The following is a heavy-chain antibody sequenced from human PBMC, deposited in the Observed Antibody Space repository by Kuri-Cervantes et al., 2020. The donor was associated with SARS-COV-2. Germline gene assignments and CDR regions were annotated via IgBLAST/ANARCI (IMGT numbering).Heavy chain of an antibody. D-gene: IGHD2-21*01. V-gene: IGHV4-39*01. CDR2: IYYSGST. CDR1: GGSISSSSYY. Sequence: ESLKISCTVSGGSISSSSYYWGWIRQPPGKGLEWIGSIYYSGSTYYNPSLKSRVTISVDTSKNQFSLKLSSVTAADTAVYYCAKTYCGGDCYSDAFDIWGQGTMVTVSS. J-gene: IGHJ3*02. CDR3: AKTYCGGDCYSDAFDI.